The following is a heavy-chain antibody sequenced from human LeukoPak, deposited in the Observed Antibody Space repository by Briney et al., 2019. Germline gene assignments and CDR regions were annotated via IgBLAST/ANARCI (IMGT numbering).Heavy chain of an antibody. CDR1: GFTFSSHA. J-gene: IGHJ2*01. D-gene: IGHD2/OR15-2a*01. V-gene: IGHV3-23*01. CDR2: IYGGGDAT. CDR3: SKDLTIVPLAYWFFDL. Sequence: GGFLRLSCAASGFTFSSHAMTWFRQAPEKGLEWVASIYGGGDATFYADSVRGRFTISRDNSKNALYLQLKSLSADESAIYYCSKDLTIVPLAYWFFDLWGRGTLVTVSS.